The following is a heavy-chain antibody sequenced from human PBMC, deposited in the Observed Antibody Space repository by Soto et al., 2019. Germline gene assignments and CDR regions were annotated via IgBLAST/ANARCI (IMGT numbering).Heavy chain of an antibody. V-gene: IGHV1-2*02. D-gene: IGHD5-12*01. CDR3: AGGWGGGYDWEYYYYYYGMDV. CDR2: INPNRGGS. J-gene: IGHJ6*02. Sequence: AAVKVSCKASGYTFTGYYMHWVRQAPGQGREWMGWINPNRGGSNDTEKCQGRVAVNSDTSISTASMERSRLRADNTAVYYGAGGWGGGYDWEYYYYYYGMDVWGQGTTVTVSS. CDR1: GYTFTGYY.